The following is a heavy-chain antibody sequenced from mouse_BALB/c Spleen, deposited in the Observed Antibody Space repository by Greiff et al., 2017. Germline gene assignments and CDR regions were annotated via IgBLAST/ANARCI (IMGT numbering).Heavy chain of an antibody. CDR3: ARGGYYDPVFDY. D-gene: IGHD2-3*01. Sequence: EVQRVESGGGLVQPGGSLKLSCAASGFTFSSYGMSWVRQTPDKSLELVATINSNGGSTYYPDSVKGRFTISRDNAKNTLYLQISSLKSEDTAVSYYARGGYYDPVFDYWGQGTTLTVSS. CDR2: INSNGGST. V-gene: IGHV5-6-3*01. CDR1: GFTFSSYG. J-gene: IGHJ2*01.